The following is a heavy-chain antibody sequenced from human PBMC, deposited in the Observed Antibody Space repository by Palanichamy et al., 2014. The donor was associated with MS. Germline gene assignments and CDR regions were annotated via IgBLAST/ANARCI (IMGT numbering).Heavy chain of an antibody. CDR2: FSYTGNT. D-gene: IGHD1-26*01. Sequence: QLQLQESGPGLVKPSETLSLTCTVSGGSFSDNIYYWGWIRQPPGNGLEWIGSFSYTGNTYYSPALKSRANIYVDTSKKFFSLKLSSVTAADTAVYYCARHPSRSWEVDSWGQGTLVTVSS. CDR1: GGSFSDNIYY. J-gene: IGHJ4*02. V-gene: IGHV4-39*01. CDR3: ARHPSRSWEVDS.